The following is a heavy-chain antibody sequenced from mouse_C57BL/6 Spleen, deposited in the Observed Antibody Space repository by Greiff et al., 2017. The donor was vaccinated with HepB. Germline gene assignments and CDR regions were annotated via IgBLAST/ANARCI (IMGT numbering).Heavy chain of an antibody. D-gene: IGHD1-1*02. J-gene: IGHJ4*01. CDR1: GYTFTSYW. CDR3: ARRGGNYDAMDY. V-gene: IGHV1-52*01. Sequence: VQLQQPGAELVRPGSSVKLSCKASGYTFTSYWMHWVKQRPIQGLEWIGNIDPSDSETHYNQKFKDKATLTVDKSSSTAYMQLSSLTSEDSAVYYCARRGGNYDAMDYWGQGTSVTVSS. CDR2: IDPSDSET.